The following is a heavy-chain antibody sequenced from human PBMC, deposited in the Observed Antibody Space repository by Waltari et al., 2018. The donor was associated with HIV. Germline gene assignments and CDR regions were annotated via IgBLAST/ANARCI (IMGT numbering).Heavy chain of an antibody. V-gene: IGHV3-30*04. CDR1: GLTFSSYA. J-gene: IGHJ6*02. Sequence: QVQLVESGGGVVQPGRSLRLSCAASGLTFSSYAMHWVRQAPGRWLGGVAVISNDGSNKYYADSVTGRFTISRDNSKNTLYLQMNSLRAEDTAVYYCARDWGSLRDDYYYYGMDVWGQGTTVTVSS. CDR2: ISNDGSNK. D-gene: IGHD3-16*01. CDR3: ARDWGSLRDDYYYYGMDV.